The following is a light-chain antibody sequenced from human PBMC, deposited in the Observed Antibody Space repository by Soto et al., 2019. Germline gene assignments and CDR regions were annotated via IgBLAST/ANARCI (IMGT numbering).Light chain of an antibody. CDR1: SSIVGNNF. J-gene: IGLJ2*01. V-gene: IGLV1-51*01. Sequence: QSVLTQPPSVSAAPGQKVTISCSGSSSIVGNNFVSWYQQLPGTAPKLLIYDNNKRPSGIPDRFSGSKSGTSATLGITGLQTGDEADYYCGTWDSSLSAGGVFGGGTKLTVL. CDR3: GTWDSSLSAGGV. CDR2: DNN.